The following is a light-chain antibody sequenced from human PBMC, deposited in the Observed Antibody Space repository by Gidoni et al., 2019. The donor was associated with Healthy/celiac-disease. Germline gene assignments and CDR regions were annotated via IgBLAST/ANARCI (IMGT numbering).Light chain of an antibody. Sequence: EIVLTQSPATLSLPPGERATLSCRASQSVSSYLAWYQQKPGQAPRLLIYDASNRATGIPARCSGSGSGTDFTLTISSLEPEDFAVYYCQQRSNWPAAIRTFXPXTKVDIK. CDR3: QQRSNWPAAIRT. J-gene: IGKJ3*01. CDR2: DAS. V-gene: IGKV3-11*01. CDR1: QSVSSY.